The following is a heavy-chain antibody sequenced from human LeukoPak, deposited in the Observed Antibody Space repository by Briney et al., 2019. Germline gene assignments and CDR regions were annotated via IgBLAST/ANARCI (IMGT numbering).Heavy chain of an antibody. J-gene: IGHJ4*02. CDR2: ISYDGSNK. CDR1: GFTFSSYG. D-gene: IGHD3-22*01. Sequence: PGRSLRLSCAASGFTFSSYGMHWVRQAPGKGLEWVAVISYDGSNKYYADSVKGRFTISRDNAKNTLYLQMNSLRAEDTAVYYCARGARPTYYYDSRDTGHFDYWGQGALVTVAS. V-gene: IGHV3-30*03. CDR3: ARGARPTYYYDSRDTGHFDY.